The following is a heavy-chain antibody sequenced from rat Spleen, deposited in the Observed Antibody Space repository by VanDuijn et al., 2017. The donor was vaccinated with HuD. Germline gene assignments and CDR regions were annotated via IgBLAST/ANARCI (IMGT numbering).Heavy chain of an antibody. CDR1: GFSLTSNG. Sequence: QVQLKESGPGLVQPSQTLSLTCPVSGFSLTSNGVSWVRQPPGKGLEWIVTISSGGNTYYNSALKSRLSISRDTSRSQVFLKMNSLQSEDTAIYFCTRDHSYWGNYYPGGFAYWGQGTLVTVSS. D-gene: IGHD1-12*02. V-gene: IGHV2S12*01. CDR2: ISSGGNT. CDR3: TRDHSYWGNYYPGGFAY. J-gene: IGHJ3*01.